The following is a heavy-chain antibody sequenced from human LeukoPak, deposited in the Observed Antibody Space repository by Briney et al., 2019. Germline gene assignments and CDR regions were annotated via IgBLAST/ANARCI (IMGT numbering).Heavy chain of an antibody. CDR3: ARTRVEQWLVWLDY. D-gene: IGHD6-19*01. J-gene: IGHJ4*02. V-gene: IGHV1-3*01. CDR2: INAGNGNT. CDR1: GYTFTGYA. Sequence: ASVTVSCKASGYTFTGYAMHWVRQAPGQRLEWMGWINAGNGNTKYSQKFQGRVTITRDTSASTAYMELSSLRSEDTAVYYCARTRVEQWLVWLDYWGQGTLVTVSS.